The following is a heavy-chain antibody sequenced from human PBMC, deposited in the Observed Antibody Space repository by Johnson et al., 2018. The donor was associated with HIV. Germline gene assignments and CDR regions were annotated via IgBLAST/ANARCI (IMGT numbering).Heavy chain of an antibody. D-gene: IGHD2-21*01. CDR3: ARDRGSCGAFDI. V-gene: IGHV3-33*01. Sequence: QVQLVESGGGLVQPGRSLRLSCAASGFTFSSYGMHWVRQAPGKGLEWVAVIWYDGSNKYYADSVKGRFTISRDNAKNSLYLQMNSLRAEDTAVYYCARDRGSCGAFDIGGQGTMVTVSS. CDR1: GFTFSSYG. J-gene: IGHJ3*02. CDR2: IWYDGSNK.